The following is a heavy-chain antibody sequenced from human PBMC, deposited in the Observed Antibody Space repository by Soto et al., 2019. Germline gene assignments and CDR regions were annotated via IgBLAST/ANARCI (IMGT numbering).Heavy chain of an antibody. CDR3: ARDSSPDYYYYYYMDV. CDR2: IIPIFGAA. Sequence: GASVKVSCKASGGTFSSYAISWVRQAPGQGLEWMGGIIPIFGAANYAQKFQGRVTITADESTSTAYMELSSLRSEDTAVYYCARDSSPDYYYYYYMDVWGKGTTVTVSS. D-gene: IGHD6-13*01. V-gene: IGHV1-69*13. J-gene: IGHJ6*03. CDR1: GGTFSSYA.